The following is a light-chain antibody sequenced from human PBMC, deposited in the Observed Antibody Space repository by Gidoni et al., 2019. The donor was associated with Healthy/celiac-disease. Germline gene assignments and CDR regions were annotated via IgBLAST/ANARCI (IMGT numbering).Light chain of an antibody. Sequence: SYELTQPSSVSVSPGQTARITCAGDVLAKKYARWFQPKPGQAPVLVIYKDSERPSGIPERFSGSSSGTTVTLTISGAQVEDEADYYCYSAADNNNYVFGTGTKVTVL. V-gene: IGLV3-27*01. J-gene: IGLJ1*01. CDR2: KDS. CDR1: VLAKKY. CDR3: YSAADNNNYV.